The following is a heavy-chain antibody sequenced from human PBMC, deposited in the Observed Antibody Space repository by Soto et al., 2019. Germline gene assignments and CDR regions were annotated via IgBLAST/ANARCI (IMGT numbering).Heavy chain of an antibody. V-gene: IGHV1-3*01. CDR3: ARAWDHDILTGYNWVFDY. CDR2: INAGNGNT. J-gene: IGHJ4*02. CDR1: GYTFTSYA. Sequence: ASVKVSCKASGYTFTSYAMHWVRQVPGQRLEWMGWINAGNGNTKYSQKFQGRVTITRDTSASTAYMELSSLRSEDTAVYYCARAWDHDILTGYNWVFDYWGQGTLVTVSS. D-gene: IGHD3-9*01.